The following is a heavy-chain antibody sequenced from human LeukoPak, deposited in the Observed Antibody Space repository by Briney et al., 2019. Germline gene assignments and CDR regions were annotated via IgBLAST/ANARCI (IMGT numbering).Heavy chain of an antibody. Sequence: ASVKVSCKASGYTFTSYGISWVRQAPGQGLEWMGWISAYNGNTNYAQKLQGRVTMTTDTSTSTAYMELRSLRSDDTAVYYCARLNDHGDYGGLGAPDDAFDIWGQGTMVTVSS. J-gene: IGHJ3*02. CDR2: ISAYNGNT. D-gene: IGHD4-17*01. CDR1: GYTFTSYG. V-gene: IGHV1-18*01. CDR3: ARLNDHGDYGGLGAPDDAFDI.